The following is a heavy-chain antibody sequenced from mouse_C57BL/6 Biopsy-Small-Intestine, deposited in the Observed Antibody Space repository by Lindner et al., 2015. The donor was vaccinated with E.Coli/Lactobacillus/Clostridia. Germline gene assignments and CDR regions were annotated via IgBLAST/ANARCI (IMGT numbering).Heavy chain of an antibody. CDR2: IIPLFRTT. CDR1: GGTFSKFA. D-gene: IGHD1-1*01. V-gene: IGHV1-81*01. J-gene: IGHJ4*01. CDR3: ASRYHYDSSAYYAN. Sequence: SVKVSCKASGGTFSKFAISWVRQAPGQGLEWMGGIIPLFRTTNFAQRFQGRVTITADESTTTAYMELSSLRSDDTAVYYCASRYHYDSSAYYANWGQGTLVTVSS.